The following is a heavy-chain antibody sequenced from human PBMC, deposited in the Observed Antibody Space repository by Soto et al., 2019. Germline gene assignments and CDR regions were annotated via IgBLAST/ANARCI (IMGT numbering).Heavy chain of an antibody. V-gene: IGHV1-69*01. J-gene: IGHJ6*02. CDR1: GGTFSSYA. Sequence: QVQLVQSGAEVKEPGSSVKVSCKASGGTFSSYAISWVRQAPGQGLEWMGGIIPIFGTANYAQKFQGRVTITADESTSTAYMELSSLRSEDTAVYYCARERGLRLGESYGMDVWGQGTTVTVSS. CDR2: IIPIFGTA. CDR3: ARERGLRLGESYGMDV. D-gene: IGHD3-16*01.